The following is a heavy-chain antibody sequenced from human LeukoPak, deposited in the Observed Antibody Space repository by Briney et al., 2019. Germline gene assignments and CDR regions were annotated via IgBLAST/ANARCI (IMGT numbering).Heavy chain of an antibody. V-gene: IGHV2-5*02. CDR2: IYWDDDK. CDR3: AHRLHSGSGSYFDY. J-gene: IGHJ4*02. Sequence: SGPTLVKPTQTLTLTCTFSGFSLSTSGVGVGWIRQPPGKALEWLALIYWDDDKRYSPSLKSRLTITKDTSKNQVVLTMTNMDPVDTATYYCAHRLHSGSGSYFDYWGQGTLVTVSS. CDR1: GFSLSTSGVG. D-gene: IGHD3-10*01.